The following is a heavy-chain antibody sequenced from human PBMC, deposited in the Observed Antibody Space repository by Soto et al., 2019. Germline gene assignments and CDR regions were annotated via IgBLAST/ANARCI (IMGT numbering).Heavy chain of an antibody. V-gene: IGHV1-58*02. CDR3: AAGNYYDSSGYYPREGFDY. J-gene: IGHJ4*02. D-gene: IGHD3-22*01. Sequence: SVKVSCKASGYTFSSYYIHWVRQARGQRLEWIGWIVVGSGNTNYAQKFQERVTITRDMSTSTAYMELSSLRSEDTAVYYCAAGNYYDSSGYYPREGFDYWGQGTLVTVSS. CDR1: GYTFSSYY. CDR2: IVVGSGNT.